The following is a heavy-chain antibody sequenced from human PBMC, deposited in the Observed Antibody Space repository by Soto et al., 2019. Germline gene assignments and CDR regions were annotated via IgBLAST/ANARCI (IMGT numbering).Heavy chain of an antibody. Sequence: GASVKVSCKASGYTFTNYGVSWVRQAPGQGLEWLGWISTYNGDRDFAQKVQGRVTMTTDTPTTTAYMELRSLRSNDTAVYYCARSRAGGTWEQYPSFYFDYWGQGALVTVSS. J-gene: IGHJ4*02. D-gene: IGHD1-26*01. CDR3: ARSRAGGTWEQYPSFYFDY. CDR2: ISTYNGDR. CDR1: GYTFTNYG. V-gene: IGHV1-18*01.